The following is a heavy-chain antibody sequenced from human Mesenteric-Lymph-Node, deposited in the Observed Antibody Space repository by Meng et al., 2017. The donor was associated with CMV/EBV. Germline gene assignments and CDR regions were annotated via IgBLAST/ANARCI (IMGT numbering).Heavy chain of an antibody. Sequence: GESLKISCAASGFTVRSNYMSWVRQAPGKGLEWVSVIYSGGNTYYADSVKGRFIISRDNSKNTLYLQMSSLRAEDTAVYYCARDLWLAAVGTGYYNGMDVWGQGTTVTVSS. V-gene: IGHV3-53*01. CDR1: GFTVRSNY. CDR2: IYSGGNT. CDR3: ARDLWLAAVGTGYYNGMDV. D-gene: IGHD6-13*01. J-gene: IGHJ6*02.